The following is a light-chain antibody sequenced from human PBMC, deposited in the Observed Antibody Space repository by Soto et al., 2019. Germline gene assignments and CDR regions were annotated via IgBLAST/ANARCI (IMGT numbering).Light chain of an antibody. CDR2: EVS. CDR1: ISDVGGYNY. Sequence: QSVLTQPASVSGSPGQSLTISCTGTISDVGGYNYVSWYQQHTGKAPNLMIYEVSNRPSGVSNRFSGSKSGNTASLTISGRQAADEADYYCSSYTSRSTMVFGEGTKLTVL. CDR3: SSYTSRSTMV. V-gene: IGLV2-14*01. J-gene: IGLJ2*01.